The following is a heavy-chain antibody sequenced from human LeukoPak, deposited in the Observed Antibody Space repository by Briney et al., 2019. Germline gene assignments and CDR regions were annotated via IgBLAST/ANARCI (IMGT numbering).Heavy chain of an antibody. J-gene: IGHJ1*01. CDR1: GYTFTGYY. CDR2: INPNSGGT. V-gene: IGHV1-2*02. Sequence: GASVKVSCQASGYTFTGYYMHWVRQAPGQGLEWMGWINPNSGGTNYAQKFQGRVTMTRDTSITTAYMELSRLTSDDTAVYYCARTRGGYSYGYPGYFQHWGQGTLVTVSS. CDR3: ARTRGGYSYGYPGYFQH. D-gene: IGHD5-18*01.